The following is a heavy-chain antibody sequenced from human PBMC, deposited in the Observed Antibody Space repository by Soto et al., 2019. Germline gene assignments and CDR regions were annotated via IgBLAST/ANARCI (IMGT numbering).Heavy chain of an antibody. J-gene: IGHJ4*02. CDR1: GYTLTELS. V-gene: IGHV1-24*01. CDR3: ATGPIVVVPAAPESFDY. D-gene: IGHD2-2*01. Sequence: GASVKVSCKVSGYTLTELSMHWVRQAPGKGLEWMGGSDTEDGETIYAQKFQGRVTMTEDTSTDTAYMELSSLRSEDTAVYYCATGPIVVVPAAPESFDYWGQGTLVTVSS. CDR2: SDTEDGET.